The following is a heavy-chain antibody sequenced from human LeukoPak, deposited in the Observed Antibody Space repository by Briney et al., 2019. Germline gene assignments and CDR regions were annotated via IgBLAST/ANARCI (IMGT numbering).Heavy chain of an antibody. Sequence: EGSLRLSCAASGFTFSSYAMSWVRQAPGKGLEWVSAISGSGGSTYYADSVKGRFTISRDNSKNTLYLQMNSLRAEDTAVYYCAKDFPTYYDFWSGYYMDYYYGMDVWGQGTTVTVSS. CDR2: ISGSGGST. CDR3: AKDFPTYYDFWSGYYMDYYYGMDV. D-gene: IGHD3-3*01. J-gene: IGHJ6*02. V-gene: IGHV3-23*01. CDR1: GFTFSSYA.